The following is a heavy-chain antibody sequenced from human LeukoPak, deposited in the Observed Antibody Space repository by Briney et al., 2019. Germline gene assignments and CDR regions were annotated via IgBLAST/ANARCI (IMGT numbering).Heavy chain of an antibody. D-gene: IGHD6-19*01. V-gene: IGHV1-18*01. CDR3: ARGLVYFDY. CDR2: ICPYTTKT. Sequence: ASVKVSCKASGYTFISYGITWVRQAPGQGLEWMGWICPYTTKTNYAQSLQGRVTMTTDTSTSTAYMELRSLRSDDTAVYYCARGLVYFDYWGQGTLVTVSS. J-gene: IGHJ4*02. CDR1: GYTFISYG.